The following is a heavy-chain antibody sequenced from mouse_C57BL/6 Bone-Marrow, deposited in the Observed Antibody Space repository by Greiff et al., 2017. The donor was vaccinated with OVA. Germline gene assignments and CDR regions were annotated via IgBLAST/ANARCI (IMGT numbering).Heavy chain of an antibody. CDR2: INPSNGGT. J-gene: IGHJ4*01. V-gene: IGHV1-53*01. D-gene: IGHD1-1*01. CDR3: ARRGSYYYGSSAYAMDY. Sequence: VQLQQPGTELVKPGASVKLSCKASGYTFTSYWMHWVKQRPGQGLEWIGNINPSNGGTNYNEKFKRKATLTVDKSSSTAYMQLSSLTSEDSAVYYCARRGSYYYGSSAYAMDYWGQGTSVTVSS. CDR1: GYTFTSYW.